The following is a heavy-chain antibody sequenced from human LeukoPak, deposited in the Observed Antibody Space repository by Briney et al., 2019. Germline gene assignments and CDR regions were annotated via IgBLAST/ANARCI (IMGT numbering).Heavy chain of an antibody. CDR3: ARHGAYCSSTSCHWARFDP. Sequence: SETLSLACTVAGGSISSSSYYWGWIRQPPGKGREWTGSIYDSGSTYYNPSPKSRVTISVDTAKNQYSLKLSSVTAADTAVYYCARHGAYCSSTSCHWARFDPWGQGTLVTVSS. CDR2: IYDSGST. V-gene: IGHV4-39*01. CDR1: GGSISSSSYY. D-gene: IGHD2-2*01. J-gene: IGHJ5*02.